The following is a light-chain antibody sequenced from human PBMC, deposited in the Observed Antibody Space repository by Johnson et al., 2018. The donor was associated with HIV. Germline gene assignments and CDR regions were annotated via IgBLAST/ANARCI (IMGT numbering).Light chain of an antibody. CDR3: GTWDSSLSAYV. CDR1: SSNIGNNY. Sequence: QPPSVSAAPGQKVTISCSGSSSNIGNNYVSWYQQLPGTAPKLLIYENNKRPSGIPDRFSGSKSGTSATLGITGLQTGDEADYYCGTWDSSLSAYVFGTGTKVTVL. CDR2: ENN. J-gene: IGLJ1*01. V-gene: IGLV1-51*02.